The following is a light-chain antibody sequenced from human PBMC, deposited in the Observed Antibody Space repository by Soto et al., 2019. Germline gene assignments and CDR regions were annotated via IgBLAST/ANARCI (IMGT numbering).Light chain of an antibody. CDR2: DVS. CDR1: GSDVGTFNR. J-gene: IGLJ1*01. Sequence: QSVLTQPPSVSGSPGQSVAISCTGTGSDVGTFNRVSWYQQSPGTAPKLMIYDVSDRPSGVPDRLSGSKSGNTASLSISGLQAEDEADYYCSSYTSSSTYVFGTGTKVTVL. CDR3: SSYTSSSTYV. V-gene: IGLV2-18*02.